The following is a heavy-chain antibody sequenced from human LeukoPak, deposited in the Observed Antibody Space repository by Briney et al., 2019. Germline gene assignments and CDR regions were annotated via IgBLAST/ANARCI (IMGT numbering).Heavy chain of an antibody. CDR3: GRGNSFDF. Sequence: TGGSLRLSCATSGFTFSSYDMHWVRQGTGKGLEWVSGIGTGGDTYYPDSVKGRLTISRENAKKSLFLQMNSLRAEDTAVYYCGRGNSFDFWGQGTLVTVSS. V-gene: IGHV3-13*01. CDR2: IGTGGDT. J-gene: IGHJ4*02. CDR1: GFTFSSYD.